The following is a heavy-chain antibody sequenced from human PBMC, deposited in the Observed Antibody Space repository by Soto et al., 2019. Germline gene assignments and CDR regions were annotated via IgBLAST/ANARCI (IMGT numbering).Heavy chain of an antibody. D-gene: IGHD2-2*02. CDR1: GYSFTSYW. V-gene: IGHV5-51*01. J-gene: IGHJ6*02. Sequence: GESLKISCKGSGYSFTSYWIGWVRQMPGKGLEWMGIIYPGDSDTRYSPSFQGQVTISADKSISTAYLQWSSLKASDTAMYYCARRGGYCSSTSCYTEDYYYHYGMDVWGQGTTVTVSS. CDR2: IYPGDSDT. CDR3: ARRGGYCSSTSCYTEDYYYHYGMDV.